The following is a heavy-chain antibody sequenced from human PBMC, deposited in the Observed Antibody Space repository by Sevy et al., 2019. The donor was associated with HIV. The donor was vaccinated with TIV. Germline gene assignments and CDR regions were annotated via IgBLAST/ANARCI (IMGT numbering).Heavy chain of an antibody. Sequence: ASVKVSCKVSEYSLTKLSMHWVRQAPGKGLEWMGRFDPEDGETIFAQKFQGRVTMTEDTSTDTAYMQLNSLRSEDTAVYYCASAREYYEDSSGYLDYWGQGTLVTVSS. CDR3: ASAREYYEDSSGYLDY. CDR2: FDPEDGET. D-gene: IGHD3-22*01. V-gene: IGHV1-24*01. J-gene: IGHJ4*02. CDR1: EYSLTKLS.